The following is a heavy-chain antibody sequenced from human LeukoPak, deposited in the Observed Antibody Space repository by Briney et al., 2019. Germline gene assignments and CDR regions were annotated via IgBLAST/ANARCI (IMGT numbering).Heavy chain of an antibody. CDR2: ISSNGGST. V-gene: IGHV3-23*01. D-gene: IGHD3-16*01. CDR1: GFTFSSYA. CDR3: VKEGDYGYYFDY. J-gene: IGHJ4*02. Sequence: TGGSPRLSCAASGFTFSSYAMSWVRQAPGKGLEWVSAISSNGGSTYYADSVKGRFTISRDDSKNTLYLRMSSLRAEDTAVYYCVKEGDYGYYFDYWGQGTLVTVSS.